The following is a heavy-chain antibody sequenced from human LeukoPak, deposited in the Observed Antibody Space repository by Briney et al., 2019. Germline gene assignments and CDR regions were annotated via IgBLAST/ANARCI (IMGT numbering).Heavy chain of an antibody. CDR2: IKQDGSEK. J-gene: IGHJ4*02. CDR3: ARDRESLISSD. D-gene: IGHD3-10*01. CDR1: GFTFSSYW. Sequence: GGSLRLSCAASGFTFSSYWMTWVRQAPGKGLEWVANIKQDGSEKHYVDSVKGRFTISRDNAKNSLYLQMDSLRAEDTAVYYCARDRESLISSDWGQGTLATVSS. V-gene: IGHV3-7*04.